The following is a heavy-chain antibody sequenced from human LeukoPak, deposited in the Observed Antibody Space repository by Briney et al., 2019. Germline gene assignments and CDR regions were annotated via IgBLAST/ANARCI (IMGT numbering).Heavy chain of an antibody. CDR3: AREPNSSGWYGRYYYYGMDV. Sequence: ASVKVSCKASGYTFTSYGFSWVRQAPGQGLEWMGWISAYNGNTNYAQKLQGRVTMTTDTSTSTAYMELRSLRSDDTAVYYCAREPNSSGWYGRYYYYGMDVWGQGTTVTVSS. D-gene: IGHD6-19*01. CDR2: ISAYNGNT. V-gene: IGHV1-18*01. J-gene: IGHJ6*02. CDR1: GYTFTSYG.